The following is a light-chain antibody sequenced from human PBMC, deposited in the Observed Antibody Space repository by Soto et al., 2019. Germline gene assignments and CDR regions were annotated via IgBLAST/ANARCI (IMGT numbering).Light chain of an antibody. CDR2: KAS. CDR1: QTISSW. J-gene: IGKJ1*01. V-gene: IGKV1-5*03. CDR3: QHYNSYSEA. Sequence: DIPMTQSPSTLSGSVGDRVTITCRASQTISSWLAWYQQKPGKAPTLLIYKASTLKSGVPSRFSGSGSGTEFTLTISSLQPDDFATYYCQHYNSYSEAFGQGTKVELK.